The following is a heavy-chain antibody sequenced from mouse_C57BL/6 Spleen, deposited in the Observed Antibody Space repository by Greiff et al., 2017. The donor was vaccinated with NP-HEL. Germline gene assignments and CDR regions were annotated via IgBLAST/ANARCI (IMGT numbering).Heavy chain of an antibody. D-gene: IGHD2-1*01. Sequence: QVQLQQSGAELVRPGTSVKLSCKASGYTFTSYWMHWVKQRPGQGLEWIGVIDPSDSYTNYNQKFKGKATLTVDTSSSTAYMQLSSLTSEDSAVYYCARERAYGKEDAMDYWGQGTSVTVSS. CDR3: ARERAYGKEDAMDY. J-gene: IGHJ4*01. CDR1: GYTFTSYW. CDR2: IDPSDSYT. V-gene: IGHV1-59*01.